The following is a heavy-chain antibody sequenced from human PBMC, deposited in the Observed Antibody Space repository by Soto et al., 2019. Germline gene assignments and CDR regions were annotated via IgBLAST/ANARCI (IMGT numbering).Heavy chain of an antibody. D-gene: IGHD2-21*02. Sequence: VQLVPSGAEVKKTGSSVKVSCKASGGTFNKFAFSWVRQAPGQGFEWRGGIIPVFRSANYAQRFRGRITITADEYTSTVYLYLNDLRSDDTAVYYCARRYCASDNCPLFYYFVDLWGLGTTVTVSS. J-gene: IGHJ6*02. CDR3: ARRYCASDNCPLFYYFVDL. CDR1: GGTFNKFA. CDR2: IIPVFRSA. V-gene: IGHV1-69*01.